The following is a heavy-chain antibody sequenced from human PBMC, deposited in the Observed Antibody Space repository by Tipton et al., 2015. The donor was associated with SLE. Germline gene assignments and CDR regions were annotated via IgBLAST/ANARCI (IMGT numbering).Heavy chain of an antibody. CDR1: GGSISSGSYF. J-gene: IGHJ4*02. D-gene: IGHD6-6*01. V-gene: IGHV4-61*09. Sequence: TLSLNCTVSGGSISSGSYFWSWFRQPAGKGLEWIGHIYTSGSTNYNPSLKSRVTISVDTSKNQYSLKLTFVTAADTAVYYCAAEYYSSSWIHPINFWGQGMLVTVSS. CDR2: IYTSGST. CDR3: AAEYYSSSWIHPINF.